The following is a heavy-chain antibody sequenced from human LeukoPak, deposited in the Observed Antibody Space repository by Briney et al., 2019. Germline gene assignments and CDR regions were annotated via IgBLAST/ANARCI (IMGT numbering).Heavy chain of an antibody. Sequence: GGSLKISCKGSGYSFTSYWIGWVRQMPGKGLEWMGIIYPGDSDTRYSPSFQGQVTISADKSISTAYLQWSSLKASDTAMYYCARRGGEYCSSTSCYDDYWGQGTLVTVSS. J-gene: IGHJ4*02. CDR3: ARRGGEYCSSTSCYDDY. CDR1: GYSFTSYW. D-gene: IGHD2-2*01. CDR2: IYPGDSDT. V-gene: IGHV5-51*01.